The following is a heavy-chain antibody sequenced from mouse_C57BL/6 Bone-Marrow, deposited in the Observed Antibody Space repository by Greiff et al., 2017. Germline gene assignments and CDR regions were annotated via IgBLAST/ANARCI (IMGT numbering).Heavy chain of an antibody. Sequence: QVQLKQPGAELVRPGSSVTLSCKASGYTFTSYWMDWVKQRPGQGLEWIGNIYPSDSETHYNQKFKDKGTLTVDKSSSTAYMQLSSLTSEDSTVYYCARGTTVVARYAMDYWGQGTSVTVSA. J-gene: IGHJ4*01. CDR3: ARGTTVVARYAMDY. CDR2: IYPSDSET. CDR1: GYTFTSYW. V-gene: IGHV1-61*01. D-gene: IGHD1-1*01.